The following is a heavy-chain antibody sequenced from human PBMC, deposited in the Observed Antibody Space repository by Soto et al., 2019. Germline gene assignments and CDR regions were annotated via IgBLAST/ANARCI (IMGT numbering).Heavy chain of an antibody. D-gene: IGHD3-10*01. Sequence: PSETLSLTCTVSGGSISSGDYYWSWIRQPPGKGLEWIGYIYYSGSTYYNPSLKSRVTISVDTSKNQFSLKLSSVTAADTAVYYCARARYYGSGSYFQYYYGMDVWGQGTTVTSP. CDR3: ARARYYGSGSYFQYYYGMDV. V-gene: IGHV4-30-4*01. CDR2: IYYSGST. J-gene: IGHJ6*02. CDR1: GGSISSGDYY.